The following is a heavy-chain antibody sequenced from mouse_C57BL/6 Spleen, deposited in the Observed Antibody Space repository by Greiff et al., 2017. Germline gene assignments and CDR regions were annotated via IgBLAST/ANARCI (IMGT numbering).Heavy chain of an antibody. D-gene: IGHD4-1*01. CDR1: GFTFSSYA. V-gene: IGHV5-4*01. J-gene: IGHJ1*03. CDR3: ARDRLGRDWYFDV. Sequence: EVKLVESGGGLVKPGGSLKLSCAASGFTFSSYAMSWVRQTPEKGLEWVATISDGGSYTYYPDNVKGRFTISRDNAKNNLYLQMSHLKSEDTAMYYCARDRLGRDWYFDVWGTGTTVTVSS. CDR2: ISDGGSYT.